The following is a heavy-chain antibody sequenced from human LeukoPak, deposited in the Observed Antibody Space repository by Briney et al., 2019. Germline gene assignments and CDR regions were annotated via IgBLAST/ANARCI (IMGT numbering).Heavy chain of an antibody. V-gene: IGHV3-33*01. CDR2: IWYDGSNK. CDR1: GFTFSSYG. Sequence: GGSLRLSCAASGFTFSSYGMHWVRQAPGKGLEWVAVIWYDGSNKYYADSVKGRFTISRDNSKNTLYLQMNSLRAEDTAVYYCARDGGLTMIGTGDAFDIWGQGTMVTVSS. CDR3: ARDGGLTMIGTGDAFDI. D-gene: IGHD3-22*01. J-gene: IGHJ3*02.